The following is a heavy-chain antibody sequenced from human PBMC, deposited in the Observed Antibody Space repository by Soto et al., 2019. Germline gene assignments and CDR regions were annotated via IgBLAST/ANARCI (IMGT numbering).Heavy chain of an antibody. CDR1: GFTFSSYG. CDR2: ISYDGSNK. D-gene: IGHD3-16*01. J-gene: IGHJ4*02. CDR3: AKEPPEGGSPYYFDY. Sequence: QVQLVESGGGVVQPGRSLRLSCAASGFTFSSYGMHWVSQAPGKGLEWVAVISYDGSNKYYADSVKGRFTISRDNSKNTLYLQMNSQRAEDTAVYYCAKEPPEGGSPYYFDYWGQGTLVTVSS. V-gene: IGHV3-30*18.